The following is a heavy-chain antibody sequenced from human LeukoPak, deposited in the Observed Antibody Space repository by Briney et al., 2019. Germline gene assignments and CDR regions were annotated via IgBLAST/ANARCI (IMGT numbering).Heavy chain of an antibody. J-gene: IGHJ4*02. Sequence: GGSLRLSCAASGFTFSSYAMSWVRQAPGKGLEWVSAISGSGGSTYYADSVKGRFTISRDNSKNTLYLQMNSLRAEDTAVYYCAKCPTVASIKKYYFDYWGQGTLVTVSS. CDR3: AKCPTVASIKKYYFDY. D-gene: IGHD6-19*01. CDR1: GFTFSSYA. V-gene: IGHV3-23*01. CDR2: ISGSGGST.